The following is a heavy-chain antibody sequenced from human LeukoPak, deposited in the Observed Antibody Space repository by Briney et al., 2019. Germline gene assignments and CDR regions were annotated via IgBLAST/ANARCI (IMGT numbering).Heavy chain of an antibody. J-gene: IGHJ4*02. V-gene: IGHV5-51*01. D-gene: IGHD6-19*01. Sequence: GESLKISCKDSGYSLTSYWIGWVRQMPGKGLEWMGIIFPGDSDTRYSPSFQGQVTISADKSISTAYLQWSSLKASDTAMYYCARVRGSGGFVIDYWGQGTLVTVSS. CDR2: IFPGDSDT. CDR3: ARVRGSGGFVIDY. CDR1: GYSLTSYW.